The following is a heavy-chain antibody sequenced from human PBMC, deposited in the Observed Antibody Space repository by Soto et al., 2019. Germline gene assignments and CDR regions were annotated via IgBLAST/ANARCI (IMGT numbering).Heavy chain of an antibody. J-gene: IGHJ4*02. V-gene: IGHV1-46*01. CDR2: INPSGGST. Sequence: ASVKVSCKASGYTFTSYYMHWVRQAPGQGLEWMGIINPSGGSTSYAQKLQGRVTMTTDTSTSTAYMELRSLRSDDTAVYYCARDNRGYSYGALDYWGQGTLVTVSS. CDR3: ARDNRGYSYGALDY. D-gene: IGHD5-18*01. CDR1: GYTFTSYY.